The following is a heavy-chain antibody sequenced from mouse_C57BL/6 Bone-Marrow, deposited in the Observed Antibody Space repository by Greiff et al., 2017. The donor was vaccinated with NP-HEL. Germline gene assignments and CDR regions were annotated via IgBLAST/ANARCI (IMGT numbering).Heavy chain of an antibody. V-gene: IGHV1-64*01. CDR3: ARYRYYGYGLAY. Sequence: QVHVKQSGAELVKPGASVKLSCKASGYTFTSYWMHWVKQRPGQGLEWIGMIHPNSGSTNYNEKFKSKATLTVDKSSSTAYMQLSSLTSEDSAVYYCARYRYYGYGLAYWGQGTLVTVSA. D-gene: IGHD2-12*01. CDR2: IHPNSGST. CDR1: GYTFTSYW. J-gene: IGHJ3*01.